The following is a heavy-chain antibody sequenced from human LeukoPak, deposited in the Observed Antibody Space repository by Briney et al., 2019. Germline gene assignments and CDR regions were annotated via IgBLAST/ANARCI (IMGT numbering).Heavy chain of an antibody. CDR1: GFTFDNSE. J-gene: IGHJ4*02. V-gene: IGHV3-48*03. CDR2: ISISGSIK. D-gene: IGHD5-18*01. CDR3: VKESYNHGSYFVS. Sequence: GGSLRLSCAASGFTFDNSEMNWVRQAPGKGLEWVSYISISGSIKYYADSVKGRFAISRDNAKNSLHLQMNSLRAEDTAVYYCVKESYNHGSYFVSWGPGTQVTVSS.